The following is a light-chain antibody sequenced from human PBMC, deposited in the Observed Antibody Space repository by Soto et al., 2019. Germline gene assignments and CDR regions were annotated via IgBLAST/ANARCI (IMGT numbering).Light chain of an antibody. CDR3: QQYKSFSPT. CDR2: GAS. J-gene: IGKJ1*01. CDR1: QSISSN. Sequence: ETVMTQSPATLSVSPGERATLSCRASQSISSNLAWYQQKPGQAPRLLIYGASTRATGIPARFTGSGSGTEFTLTISSLQSEDFAVYYCQQYKSFSPTFGQGTNVEIK. V-gene: IGKV3-15*01.